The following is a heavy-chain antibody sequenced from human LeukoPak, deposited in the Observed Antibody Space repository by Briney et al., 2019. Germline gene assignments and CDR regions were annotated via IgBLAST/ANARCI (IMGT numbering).Heavy chain of an antibody. D-gene: IGHD3-10*01. CDR1: GFTFSSYG. V-gene: IGHV3-30*02. CDR3: AKDHSLWFGVQVHYYYYMDV. J-gene: IGHJ6*03. CDR2: IRYDGSNK. Sequence: GGSLRLSCAASGFTFSSYGMHWVRQAPGKGLEWVAFIRYDGSNKYYADSVKGRFTISRDNSKNTLDLQMNSLRAEDTAVYYCAKDHSLWFGVQVHYYYYMDVWGKGTTVTISS.